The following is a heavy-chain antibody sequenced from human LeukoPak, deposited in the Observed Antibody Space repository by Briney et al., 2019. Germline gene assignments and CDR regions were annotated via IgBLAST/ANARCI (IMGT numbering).Heavy chain of an antibody. Sequence: GGSLRLSCAASGFTFSSYAMSWVRQAPGKGLEWVSAISGSGGSTYYADSVKGRFTISRDNSKNTLYLQMNSLRAEDTAVYYCANRNRGYCSSTSCFYFDYWGQGTLVTVSS. J-gene: IGHJ4*02. CDR2: ISGSGGST. D-gene: IGHD2-2*01. CDR3: ANRNRGYCSSTSCFYFDY. V-gene: IGHV3-23*01. CDR1: GFTFSSYA.